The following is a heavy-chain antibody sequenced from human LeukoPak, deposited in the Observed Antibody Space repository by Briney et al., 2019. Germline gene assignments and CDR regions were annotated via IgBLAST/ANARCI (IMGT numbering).Heavy chain of an antibody. CDR1: GRSISSRGYS. CDR3: ARVIGGSGSDLGYYYYYGMDV. J-gene: IGHJ6*02. D-gene: IGHD3-10*01. V-gene: IGHV4-30-2*01. Sequence: PSQTLSLTCAVSGRSISSRGYSWSWIRQPPGKGLEWIGYIYHSGSTYYNPSLKSRVTISVDRSKNQFSLKLSSVTAADTAVYYCARVIGGSGSDLGYYYYYGMDVWGQGTTVTVSS. CDR2: IYHSGST.